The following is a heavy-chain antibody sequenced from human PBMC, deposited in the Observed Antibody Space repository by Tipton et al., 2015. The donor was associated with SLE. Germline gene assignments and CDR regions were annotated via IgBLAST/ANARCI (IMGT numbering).Heavy chain of an antibody. V-gene: IGHV3-52*01. Sequence: SLRLSCAASGFTFSSSWMHWVCQAPEKGLEWVADIKCDGSEKYYVDSVKGRLTISRDNAKNSLYLQVNSLRAEDMTVYYCVRGRPLWYYDSSGYRYFDYWGQGTLVTVSP. CDR3: VRGRPLWYYDSSGYRYFDY. CDR2: IKCDGSEK. D-gene: IGHD3-22*01. J-gene: IGHJ4*02. CDR1: GFTFSSSW.